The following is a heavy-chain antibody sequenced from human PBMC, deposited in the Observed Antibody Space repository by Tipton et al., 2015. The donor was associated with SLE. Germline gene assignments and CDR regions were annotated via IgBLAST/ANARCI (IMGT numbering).Heavy chain of an antibody. Sequence: SLRLSCAASGFTVSDNYMNWVRQAPGRGLEWVSVIYGGAGRTDYADSVKGRFIISRDDSKNTVSLQMNSLRSEDTAVCYCAREVSGGGTGDLDYWGQGTLVTVSS. CDR1: GFTVSDNY. V-gene: IGHV3-53*05. J-gene: IGHJ4*02. CDR2: IYGGAGRT. D-gene: IGHD1-1*01. CDR3: AREVSGGGTGDLDY.